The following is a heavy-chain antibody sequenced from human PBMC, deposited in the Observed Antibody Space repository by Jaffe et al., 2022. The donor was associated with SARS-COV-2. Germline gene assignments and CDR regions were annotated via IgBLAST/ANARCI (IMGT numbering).Heavy chain of an antibody. Sequence: QVQLVQSGAEVKKPGSSVKVSCKASGGTFSSYAISWVRQAPGQGLEWMGGIIPIFGTANYAQKFQGRVTITADESTSTAYMELSSLRSEDTAVYYCAREVGILAESGFAVDGMDVWGQGTTVTVSS. CDR1: GGTFSSYA. CDR2: IIPIFGTA. J-gene: IGHJ6*02. V-gene: IGHV1-69*01. D-gene: IGHD3-10*01. CDR3: AREVGILAESGFAVDGMDV.